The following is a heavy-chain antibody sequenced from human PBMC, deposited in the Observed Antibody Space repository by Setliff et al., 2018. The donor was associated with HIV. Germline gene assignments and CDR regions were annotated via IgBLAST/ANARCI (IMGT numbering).Heavy chain of an antibody. Sequence: PGGSLRLSCVASGFTFSDYSMNWVRQAPGKGLEWVARVHYNGNDKFYVDSVKGRFTISRDNSRDTLYLQVNKLRAEDTAVYYCALSGANLCDPWGQGILVTVSS. CDR1: GFTFSDYS. V-gene: IGHV3-30*02. J-gene: IGHJ5*02. CDR3: ALSGANLCDP. CDR2: VHYNGNDK. D-gene: IGHD5-12*01.